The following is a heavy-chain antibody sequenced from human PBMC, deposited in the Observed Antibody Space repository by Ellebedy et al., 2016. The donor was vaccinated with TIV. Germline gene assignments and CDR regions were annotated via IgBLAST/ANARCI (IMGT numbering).Heavy chain of an antibody. D-gene: IGHD2-2*01. CDR3: ARVAAYCSSTSCQPNWFDP. Sequence: MPSETLSLTCAVYGGSFSGHYWSRIRQPPGKGLEWIGEIIHTGSTNYNPSLKSRVTISVDKSKNQFSLKLSSVTAADTAVYYCARVAAYCSSTSCQPNWFDPWGQGTLVTVSS. J-gene: IGHJ5*02. CDR1: GGSFSGHY. V-gene: IGHV4-34*12. CDR2: IIHTGST.